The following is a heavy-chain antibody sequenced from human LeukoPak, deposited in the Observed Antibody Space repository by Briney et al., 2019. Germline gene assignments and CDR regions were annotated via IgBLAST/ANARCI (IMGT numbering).Heavy chain of an antibody. CDR1: GFTFSRFE. CDR3: ARDSGPAYCGGDCYFGAFDI. CDR2: ISTGTYI. Sequence: GGSLRLSCVASGFTFSRFEMNWVRQAPGKGLEWISHISTGTYIAYTDSVKGRFTISRDNAKNSLYLQMNSLRAEDTAVYYCARDSGPAYCGGDCYFGAFDIWGQGTMVTVSS. J-gene: IGHJ3*02. D-gene: IGHD2-21*02. V-gene: IGHV3-48*03.